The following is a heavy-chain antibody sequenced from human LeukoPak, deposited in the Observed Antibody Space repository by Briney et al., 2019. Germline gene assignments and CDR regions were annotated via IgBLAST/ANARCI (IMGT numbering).Heavy chain of an antibody. V-gene: IGHV4-34*01. CDR1: GGSFSGYY. D-gene: IGHD3-9*01. CDR3: ARGQPLSDDILTGYSHQRRTFDP. J-gene: IGHJ5*02. Sequence: SETLSLTCAVYGGSFSGYYWSWIRQPPGKGLEWIGEINHSGSTNYNPSLKSRVTISVDTSKNQFSLKLSSVTAADTAVYYCARGQPLSDDILTGYSHQRRTFDPWGQGTLVTVSS. CDR2: INHSGST.